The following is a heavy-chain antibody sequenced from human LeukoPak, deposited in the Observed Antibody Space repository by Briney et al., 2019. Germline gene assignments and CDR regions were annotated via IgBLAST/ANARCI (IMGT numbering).Heavy chain of an antibody. J-gene: IGHJ6*02. CDR1: GFTFSSYW. Sequence: GGSLRLSCAASGFTFSSYWMSWVRQAPGKGLEWVANIKQDGSEKYYVDSVKGRFTISRDNAKNSLYLQMNSLRAEDTAVYYCARGPPLRGYCSSTSCPGTYYYGMDVWGQGTTVTVSS. D-gene: IGHD2-2*01. CDR3: ARGPPLRGYCSSTSCPGTYYYGMDV. V-gene: IGHV3-7*01. CDR2: IKQDGSEK.